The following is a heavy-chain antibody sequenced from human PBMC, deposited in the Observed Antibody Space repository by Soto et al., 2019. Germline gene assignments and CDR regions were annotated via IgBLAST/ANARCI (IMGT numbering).Heavy chain of an antibody. CDR1: GFTFSNAW. Sequence: GSLRLSCAASGFTFSNAWMSWVRQAPGKGLEWVGRIKSKTDGGTTDYAAPVKGRFTISRDDSKITLYLQVDSLKTDGAAVYSCSTDPYDDDAFDIWGQGTMVTVSS. V-gene: IGHV3-15*01. J-gene: IGHJ3*02. D-gene: IGHD3-3*01. CDR3: STDPYDDDAFDI. CDR2: IKSKTDGGTT.